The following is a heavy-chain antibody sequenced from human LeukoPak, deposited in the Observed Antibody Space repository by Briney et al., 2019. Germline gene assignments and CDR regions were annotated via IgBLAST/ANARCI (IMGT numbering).Heavy chain of an antibody. CDR3: AEIAAAGL. Sequence: SETLSLTCAVYGGSFSGYYWSWIRQPPGKGLEWIGEINHSGSTNYNPSLKSRVTISVDTSKNQFSLKLSSVTAADTAVYYCAEIAAAGLWGQGTLVTVSS. V-gene: IGHV4-34*01. J-gene: IGHJ4*02. CDR1: GGSFSGYY. CDR2: INHSGST. D-gene: IGHD6-13*01.